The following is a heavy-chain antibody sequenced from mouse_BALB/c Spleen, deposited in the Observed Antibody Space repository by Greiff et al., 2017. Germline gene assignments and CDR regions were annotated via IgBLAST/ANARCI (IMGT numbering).Heavy chain of an antibody. J-gene: IGHJ4*01. V-gene: IGHV5-6-5*01. CDR1: GFTFSSYA. CDR2: ISSGGST. D-gene: IGHD2-4*01. CDR3: ARGGRITTDAMDY. Sequence: EVLLVESGGGLVKPGGSLKLSCAASGFTFSSYAMSWVRQTPEKRLEWVASISSGGSTYYPDSVKGRFTISRDNARNILYLQMSSLRSEDTAMYYCARGGRITTDAMDYWGQGTSVTVSS.